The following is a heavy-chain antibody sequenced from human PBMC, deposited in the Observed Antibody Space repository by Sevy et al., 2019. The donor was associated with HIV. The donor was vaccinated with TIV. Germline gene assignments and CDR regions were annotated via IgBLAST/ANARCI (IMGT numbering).Heavy chain of an antibody. CDR1: GYSISSGYY. CDR2: IYHSGST. D-gene: IGHD3-10*01. Sequence: SETLSLTCAVSGYSISSGYYWGWIRQPPGKGLEWIGSIYHSGSTYYNPSLKNRVTISVDTSKNQFSLKLSSVTAADTAVYYCARVYYYGSGSPNYYFDYWGQGTLVTVSS. V-gene: IGHV4-38-2*01. J-gene: IGHJ4*02. CDR3: ARVYYYGSGSPNYYFDY.